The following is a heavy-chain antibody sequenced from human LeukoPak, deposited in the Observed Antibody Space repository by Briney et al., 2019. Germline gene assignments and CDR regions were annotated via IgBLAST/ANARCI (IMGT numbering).Heavy chain of an antibody. J-gene: IGHJ6*02. CDR1: GFAFSDYY. V-gene: IGHV3-11*01. CDR3: ARDYCSSTSCLAPLYYYYGMDV. Sequence: PGGSLRLSCAASGFAFSDYYMSWIRQAPGKGLEWVSYISSSGSPIYYADSVKGRFTISRDNAKNSLYLQMNSLRAEDTAVYYCARDYCSSTSCLAPLYYYYGMDVWGQGTTVTVSS. CDR2: ISSSGSPI. D-gene: IGHD2-2*01.